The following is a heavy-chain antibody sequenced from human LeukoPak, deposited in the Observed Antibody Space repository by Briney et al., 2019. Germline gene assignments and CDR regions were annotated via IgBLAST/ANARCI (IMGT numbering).Heavy chain of an antibody. CDR3: ARALLVTSFDY. D-gene: IGHD2-21*02. CDR2: IYTSGST. Sequence: SETLSLTCTVSGGSISSGSYYWSWIRQPAGKGLEWIGRIYTSGSTNYNPSLESRVTISVDTSKNHFSLKLSSVTAADTAVYYCARALLVTSFDYWGQGTLVTVSS. V-gene: IGHV4-61*02. J-gene: IGHJ4*02. CDR1: GGSISSGSYY.